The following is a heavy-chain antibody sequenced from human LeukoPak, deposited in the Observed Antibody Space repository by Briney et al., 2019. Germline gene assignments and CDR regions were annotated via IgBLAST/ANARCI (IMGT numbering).Heavy chain of an antibody. Sequence: SETLSLTCTVSGVSINSYYWSWIRQPPGKGLEWIGSIYYSGSTYYNPSLKSRVTISVDTSKNQFSLKLSSVTAADTAVYYCARGGYYFDYWGQGTLVTVSS. CDR3: ARGGYYFDY. CDR2: IYYSGST. J-gene: IGHJ4*02. V-gene: IGHV4-59*12. CDR1: GVSINSYY.